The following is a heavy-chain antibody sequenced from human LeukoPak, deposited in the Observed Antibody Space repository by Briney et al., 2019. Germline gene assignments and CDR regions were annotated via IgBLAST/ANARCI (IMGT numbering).Heavy chain of an antibody. Sequence: ASVKVSCKASGYTFTGYYMHWVRQAPGQGLEWMGWINPNSGGTNYAQKFQGRVTMTRDTSISTAYMELSRLRSDDTGVYYCASTIPHIVVVPAAMRPYYGMDVWGQGTTVTVSS. CDR3: ASTIPHIVVVPAAMRPYYGMDV. V-gene: IGHV1-2*02. CDR2: INPNSGGT. CDR1: GYTFTGYY. J-gene: IGHJ6*02. D-gene: IGHD2-2*01.